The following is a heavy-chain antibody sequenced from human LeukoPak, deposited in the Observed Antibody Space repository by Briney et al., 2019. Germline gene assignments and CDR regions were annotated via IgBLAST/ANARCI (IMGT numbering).Heavy chain of an antibody. J-gene: IGHJ5*01. V-gene: IGHV3-7*01. CDR1: GFTFSSYW. D-gene: IGHD3-10*01. CDR2: IKRDGNEK. Sequence: GGSPRLSCAASGFTFSSYWMNWVRQAPGKGLEWVANIKRDGNEKNYVDSVKGRFSISRDNAKNSLYLQMDSLRAEDTAVYYCAKEGAYPIITYDSWGQGALVTVSS. CDR3: AKEGAYPIITYDS.